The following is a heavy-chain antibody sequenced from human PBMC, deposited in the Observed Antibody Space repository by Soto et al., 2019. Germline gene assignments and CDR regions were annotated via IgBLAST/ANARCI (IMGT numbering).Heavy chain of an antibody. V-gene: IGHV3-74*01. CDR2: INGDGTTT. Sequence: EVQLVESGGGLGQPGGSLRLSCAASGFTFNNYWIHWVRQAPGKGLMWGSRINGDGTTTKYADSVKGRFAISRDNAKNTVDLHMNSLRAADTALTYCARGVRGHYGKDVWGQGTTVTVSS. D-gene: IGHD3-10*01. CDR3: ARGVRGHYGKDV. CDR1: GFTFNNYW. J-gene: IGHJ6*02.